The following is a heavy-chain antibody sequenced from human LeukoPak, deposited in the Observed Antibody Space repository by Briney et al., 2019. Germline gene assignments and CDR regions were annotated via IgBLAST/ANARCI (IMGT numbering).Heavy chain of an antibody. V-gene: IGHV3-48*03. CDR2: ISSSGSTI. CDR3: ARDFTVAGYYYYYGMDV. D-gene: IGHD4-23*01. CDR1: GFTFSSYE. Sequence: GGSLRLFCAASGFTFSSYEMNWVRQSPGKGLEWVSYISSSGSTIYYADSVKGRFTISRDNAKNSLYLQMNSLRAEDTAVYYCARDFTVAGYYYYYGMDVWGQGTTVTVSS. J-gene: IGHJ6*02.